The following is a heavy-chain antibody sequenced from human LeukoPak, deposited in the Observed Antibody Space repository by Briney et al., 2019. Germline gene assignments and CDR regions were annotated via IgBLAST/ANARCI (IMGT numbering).Heavy chain of an antibody. D-gene: IGHD6-13*01. CDR3: ARGVVAAAGRTFDF. V-gene: IGHV4-34*01. CDR1: GGSFSGYY. Sequence: SETLSLTCAVYGGSFSGYYWSWIRQPPGKGLECIGEINHRGSTNYNPSLKSRVTISVDTSMNQFSLKLSSVTAADTAVYYCARGVVAAAGRTFDFWGQGTLVTVSS. CDR2: INHRGST. J-gene: IGHJ4*02.